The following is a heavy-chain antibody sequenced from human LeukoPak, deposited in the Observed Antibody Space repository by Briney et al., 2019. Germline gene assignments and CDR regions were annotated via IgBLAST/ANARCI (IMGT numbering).Heavy chain of an antibody. CDR1: GFTFSSYA. CDR2: ISGSGGST. D-gene: IGHD3-22*01. V-gene: IGHV3-23*01. Sequence: GGSLRLSCAASGFTFSSYAMSWVRQAPGKGLEWVSAISGSGGSTYYADSVKGRFTISRDNSKNTLYLQMNSLRAEDTAVYYCAKGITMIVVVIPFDYWGQGTLVTVSS. J-gene: IGHJ4*02. CDR3: AKGITMIVVVIPFDY.